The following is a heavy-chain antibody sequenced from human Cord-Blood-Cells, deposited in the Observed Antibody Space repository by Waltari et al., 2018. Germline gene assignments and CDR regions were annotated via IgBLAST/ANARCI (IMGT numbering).Heavy chain of an antibody. CDR2: IYYSGST. Sequence: QLQLQESGPGLVKPSETLSLTCTVSGGSISSSSYYWGWIRQPPGKGLEWIGSIYYSGSTYHHPSRKSRVPISVDTSKSQFSLKLSSVTAGDTAVYYCAREGVGPWGGIDYWGQGTLVTVSS. J-gene: IGHJ4*02. CDR1: GGSISSSSYY. CDR3: AREGVGPWGGIDY. V-gene: IGHV4-39*02. D-gene: IGHD3-16*01.